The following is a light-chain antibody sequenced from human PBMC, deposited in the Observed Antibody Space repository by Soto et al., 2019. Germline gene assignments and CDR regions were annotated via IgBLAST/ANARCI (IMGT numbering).Light chain of an antibody. CDR2: DAS. V-gene: IGKV3-11*01. CDR3: QQRSYWTPGA. Sequence: EIVLTQSPATLSFSPGERATLSCRASQSVSSFLAWYQQRPGQAPRLLIYDASNRATGIPARFSGSGSGTDFTLSISSLEPEDFAVYYCQQRSYWTPGAFGQGTKVEIK. J-gene: IGKJ1*01. CDR1: QSVSSF.